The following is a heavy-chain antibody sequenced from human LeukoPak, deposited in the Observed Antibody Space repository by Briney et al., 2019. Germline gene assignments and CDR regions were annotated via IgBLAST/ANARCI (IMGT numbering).Heavy chain of an antibody. CDR1: GFTFSSFG. CDR2: K. Sequence: GGSLRLSCAASGFTFSSFGMHWVRQAPGKGLEWVAVKYYADSVKGRFTISRDNSKNTLYLQMNSLRDDDTAVYYCVRGVGVSRFNYLDSWGQGTLVIVSS. V-gene: IGHV3-33*01. D-gene: IGHD6-13*01. J-gene: IGHJ4*02. CDR3: VRGVGVSRFNYLDS.